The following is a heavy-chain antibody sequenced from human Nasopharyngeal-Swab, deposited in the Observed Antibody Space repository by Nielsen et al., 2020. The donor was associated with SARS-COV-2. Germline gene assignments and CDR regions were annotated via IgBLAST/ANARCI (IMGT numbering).Heavy chain of an antibody. J-gene: IGHJ4*02. D-gene: IGHD2-2*01. CDR3: ARDGGSYHLGAFDY. CDR2: IYSDDST. V-gene: IGHV3-66*01. Sequence: GRQAPGKGLEWVSVIYSDDSTYYADSVKGRFTISRDNSENTLYLQMNSLRAEDTAVYYCARDGGSYHLGAFDYWGQGTLVTVSS.